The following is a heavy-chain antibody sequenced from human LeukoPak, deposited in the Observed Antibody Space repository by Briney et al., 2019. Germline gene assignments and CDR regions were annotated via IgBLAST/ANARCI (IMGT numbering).Heavy chain of an antibody. CDR3: TNDLWFGESPFDP. D-gene: IGHD3-10*01. J-gene: IGHJ5*02. CDR2: ISWSGGST. CDR1: GYTFSSYA. V-gene: IGHV3-23*01. Sequence: GGSLTLSCAASGYTFSSYAMSWVRQAPGKGLEWVSAISWSGGSTYYADSVKGRFTISRDNSKNTLYLQMNSLRAEDTAVYYCTNDLWFGESPFDPWGQGTLVTVSS.